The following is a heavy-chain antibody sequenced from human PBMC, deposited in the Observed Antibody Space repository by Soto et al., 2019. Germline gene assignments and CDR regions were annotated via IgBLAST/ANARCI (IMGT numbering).Heavy chain of an antibody. D-gene: IGHD3-9*01. CDR3: ARQVVNFDSQRRYYYYYMDV. CDR1: GGSISSYY. CDR2: IYYSGST. J-gene: IGHJ6*03. V-gene: IGHV4-59*08. Sequence: PSETLSLTCTVSGGSISSYYWSWIRQPPGKGLEWIGYIYYSGSTNYNPSLKSRVTISVDTSKNQFSLKLSSVTAADTAVYYCARQVVNFDSQRRYYYYYMDVWGKGTTVTVSS.